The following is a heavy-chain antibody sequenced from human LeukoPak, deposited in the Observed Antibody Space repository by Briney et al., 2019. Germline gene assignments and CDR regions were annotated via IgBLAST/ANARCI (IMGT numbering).Heavy chain of an antibody. Sequence: GGSLRLSCAASGFTFDDYGMNWVRQAPGKGLEWVSATSWDDTGTGYADSVKGRFTISRDNSKNFLYLQMDSLRAEDTAFYYCARESSTWAFDMWGQGTMVTVSS. CDR3: ARESSTWAFDM. V-gene: IGHV3-20*04. CDR2: TSWDDTGT. CDR1: GFTFDDYG. D-gene: IGHD2-2*01. J-gene: IGHJ3*02.